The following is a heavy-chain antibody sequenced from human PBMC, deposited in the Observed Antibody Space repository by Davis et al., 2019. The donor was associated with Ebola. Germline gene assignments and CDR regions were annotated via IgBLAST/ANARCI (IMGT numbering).Heavy chain of an antibody. Sequence: SETLSLTCTVSGGSISTHYFSWIRQPPGKGLEWIGYIYYSGTTTYNPSLRSRVTISVDTSKSHFSLRLSSVTAADTAVYYCARGTSGAEHWGRGTLATVSS. J-gene: IGHJ4*02. CDR3: ARGTSGAEH. V-gene: IGHV4-59*11. D-gene: IGHD7-27*01. CDR2: IYYSGTT. CDR1: GGSISTHY.